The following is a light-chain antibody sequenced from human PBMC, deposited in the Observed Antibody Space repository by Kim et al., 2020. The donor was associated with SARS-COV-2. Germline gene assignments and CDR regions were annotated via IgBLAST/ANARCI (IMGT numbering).Light chain of an antibody. J-gene: IGKJ2*03. CDR2: GAS. Sequence: ASPGERAPLPCRASQSVNNNLAWYQQKPGQAPRLLIYGASTRATAIPARFSGSGSGTEFTLTISSLQSEDFAVYFCQQYSSWPPYSFGQGTKLEI. CDR3: QQYSSWPPYS. CDR1: QSVNNN. V-gene: IGKV3-15*01.